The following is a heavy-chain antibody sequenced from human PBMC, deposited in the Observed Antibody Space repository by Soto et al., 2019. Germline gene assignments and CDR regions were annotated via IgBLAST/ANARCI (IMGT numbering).Heavy chain of an antibody. J-gene: IGHJ6*02. V-gene: IGHV4-34*01. CDR2: INHSGST. CDR3: ARAQYRSLPVVPAAALYYYYGMDV. D-gene: IGHD2-2*01. CDR1: GGSFSGYY. Sequence: QVQLQQWGAGLLKPSETLSLTCAVYGGSFSGYYWSWIRQPPGKGLEWIGEINHSGSTNYNPSLKSRVTTSVDTSKNQFTLKLSSVTAAATAVYYCARAQYRSLPVVPAAALYYYYGMDVWGQGTTVTVSS.